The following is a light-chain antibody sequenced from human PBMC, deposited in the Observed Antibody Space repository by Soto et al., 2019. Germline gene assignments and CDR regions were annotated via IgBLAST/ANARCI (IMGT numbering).Light chain of an antibody. CDR2: DAS. V-gene: IGKV1-5*01. Sequence: DIQLTQSPSTLSASVADRATITCRASQSISSWLAWYQQKPGKAPKLLIYDASSLESGVPSRFSGSGSGTEFTRTISSLHPDDFSTYYCQQYGTFGQGTKVDIK. J-gene: IGKJ1*01. CDR3: QQYGT. CDR1: QSISSW.